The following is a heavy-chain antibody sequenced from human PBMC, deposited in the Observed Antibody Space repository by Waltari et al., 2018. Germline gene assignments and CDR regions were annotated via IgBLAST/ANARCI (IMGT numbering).Heavy chain of an antibody. D-gene: IGHD4-17*01. V-gene: IGHV4-4*07. J-gene: IGHJ5*02. CDR2: IYTSAST. CDR1: GGSMSGYY. Sequence: QVQLQESGPGLVKPSETLSLTCTVSGGSMSGYYWGWIRQPAGKGLEWIGHIYTSASTIYKPSLKSRVTMSVATSKKQFSLELSSVTAADTAVYDCVRVQPLYGGNPNWFDPWGQGTLVIVSS. CDR3: VRVQPLYGGNPNWFDP.